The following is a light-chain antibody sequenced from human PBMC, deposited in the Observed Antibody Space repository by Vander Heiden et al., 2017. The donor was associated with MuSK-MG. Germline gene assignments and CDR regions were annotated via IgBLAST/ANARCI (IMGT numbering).Light chain of an antibody. V-gene: IGLV2-14*03. CDR2: DVS. CDR1: SSDVGGYKY. J-gene: IGLJ2*01. Sequence: QSALTPPASVSGSPGQSLTISCTGTSSDVGGYKYVSWYRQHPGNPPILMSYDVSNRPSGVSNRCAASKSATTAVPTISGLQAEDDAYYYCTSYTTTTTLVFGTGTKLTVL. CDR3: TSYTTTTTLV.